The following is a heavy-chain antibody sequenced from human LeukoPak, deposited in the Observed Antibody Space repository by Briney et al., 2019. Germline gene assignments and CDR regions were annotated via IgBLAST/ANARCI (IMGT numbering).Heavy chain of an antibody. CDR2: IYHSGST. CDR1: GGSISSGGYS. J-gene: IGHJ4*02. V-gene: IGHV4-30-2*01. CDR3: ARGGAITGTTSFDY. D-gene: IGHD1-7*01. Sequence: SSETLSLTCAVSGGSISSGGYSWSWIRQPPGKGLEWIRYIYHSGSTYYNPSLKSRVTISVDRSKNQFSLKLSSVTAADTAVYYCARGGAITGTTSFDYWGQGTLVTVSS.